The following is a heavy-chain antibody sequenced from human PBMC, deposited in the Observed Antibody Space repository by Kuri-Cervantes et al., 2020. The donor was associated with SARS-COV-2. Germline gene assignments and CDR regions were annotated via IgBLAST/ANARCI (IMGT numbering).Heavy chain of an antibody. CDR3: ARYCTSISCESAIDF. D-gene: IGHD2-2*01. CDR2: ISRSSSTI. CDR1: GFTFSDYN. J-gene: IGHJ4*02. V-gene: IGHV3-48*01. Sequence: GESLKISCAASGFTFSDYNMNWVRQAPRKGLEWVSYISRSSSTIYYADSVKGRFTSSRDNAKNSLYLQMNSLRAEDTAVYYCARYCTSISCESAIDFWGQGTLVTVSS.